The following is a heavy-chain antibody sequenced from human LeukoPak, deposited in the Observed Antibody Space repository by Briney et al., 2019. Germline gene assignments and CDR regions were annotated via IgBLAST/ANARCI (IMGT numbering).Heavy chain of an antibody. CDR1: GGSISSSSYY. CDR3: ARDRDFTNNWAFDY. V-gene: IGHV4-39*07. CDR2: IQYTGST. Sequence: PWESLSLAFSVPGGSISSSSYYSGWIRQPPGKGLEWIGSIQYTGSTYYNPSLKSRVTISADTSKNQFSLNLNSVTAADTAIYYCARDRDFTNNWAFDYWGQGALVTVSS. J-gene: IGHJ4*02. D-gene: IGHD1-1*01.